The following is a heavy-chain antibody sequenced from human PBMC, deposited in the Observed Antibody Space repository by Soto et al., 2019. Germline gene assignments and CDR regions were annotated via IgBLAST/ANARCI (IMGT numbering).Heavy chain of an antibody. V-gene: IGHV4-34*01. D-gene: IGHD6-19*01. Sequence: QVQLQQWGAGLLKPSETLSLTCAVYGGSFSGYYWSWIRQPPGKGLEWIGEINHSGSTNYNPSLKSRVTRSVDTSTNHFSLKLSSVTAADTAVYYCSSGGSGWYQDYWGQGTLVTVYS. CDR2: INHSGST. CDR3: SSGGSGWYQDY. J-gene: IGHJ4*02. CDR1: GGSFSGYY.